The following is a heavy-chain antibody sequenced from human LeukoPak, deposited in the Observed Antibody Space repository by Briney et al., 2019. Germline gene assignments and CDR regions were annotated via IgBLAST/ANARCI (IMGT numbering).Heavy chain of an antibody. D-gene: IGHD4-17*01. V-gene: IGHV4-30-4*01. CDR2: IYYSGST. Sequence: SETLSLTCTVSGGSISSGDYYWSWIRQPPGKGLEWIGYIYYSGSTYHNPSLKSRVTISVDTSKNQFSLKLSSVTAADTAVYYCARAGVDYGDYVKNWFDPWGQGTLVTVSS. CDR3: ARAGVDYGDYVKNWFDP. CDR1: GGSISSGDYY. J-gene: IGHJ5*02.